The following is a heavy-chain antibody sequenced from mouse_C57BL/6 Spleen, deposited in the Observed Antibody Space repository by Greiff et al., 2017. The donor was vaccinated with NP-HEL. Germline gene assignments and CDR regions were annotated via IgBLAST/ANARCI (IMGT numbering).Heavy chain of an antibody. J-gene: IGHJ2*01. CDR1: GFTFSSYG. D-gene: IGHD1-1*01. CDR2: ISSGGSYT. CDR3: ARYGTCFDY. Sequence: EVKVVESGGDLVKPGGSLKLSCAASGFTFSSYGMSWVRQTPDKRLEWVATISSGGSYTYYPDSVKGRFTISRDNAKNTLYLQMSSLKSEDTAMYYCARYGTCFDYWGQGTTLTVSS. V-gene: IGHV5-6*01.